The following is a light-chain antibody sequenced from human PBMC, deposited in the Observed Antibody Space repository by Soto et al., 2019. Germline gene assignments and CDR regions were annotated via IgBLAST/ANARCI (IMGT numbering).Light chain of an antibody. Sequence: DIQMTQSPSTLSASVGDRVTITCRASQSISSWLAWYQQKPWKAPKLLIYMASGLESGVPSRFSGSGSGTEFTLTISSLQPDDFATYYCQQYKSYSRTFGPGTQVEIK. V-gene: IGKV1-5*03. CDR3: QQYKSYSRT. CDR2: MAS. J-gene: IGKJ1*01. CDR1: QSISSW.